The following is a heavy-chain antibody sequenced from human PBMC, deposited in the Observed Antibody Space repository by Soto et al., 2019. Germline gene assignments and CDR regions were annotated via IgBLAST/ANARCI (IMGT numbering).Heavy chain of an antibody. CDR3: ARARVIAAAGTGCDT. CDR2: ISYRGST. V-gene: IGHV4-31*03. Sequence: QVQLQESGPGLVKPSQTLSLTCIVSGVSISSGTYYWTWIRHPPGKVLAWIGYISYRGSTSPHPSLKSRVTMSIDTPKNQFSLNLRSVNAADTAVYYCARARVIAAAGTGCDTGGQGTLVTVSS. CDR1: GVSISSGTYY. J-gene: IGHJ5*02. D-gene: IGHD6-13*01.